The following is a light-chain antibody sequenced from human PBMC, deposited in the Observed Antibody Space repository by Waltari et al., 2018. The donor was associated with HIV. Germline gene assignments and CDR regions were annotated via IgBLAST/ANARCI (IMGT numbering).Light chain of an antibody. CDR3: QSADTSGTHV. V-gene: IGLV3-25*03. CDR1: ALAKQY. Sequence: SFELTQPPSVSVSPGQTAKITCSGDALAKQYTYWYQQKPGQAPVVVIYKDTERPSGIPERFSGSSSGTTVTLTISGVQAEDEADYYCQSADTSGTHVFGSGTKVTVL. J-gene: IGLJ1*01. CDR2: KDT.